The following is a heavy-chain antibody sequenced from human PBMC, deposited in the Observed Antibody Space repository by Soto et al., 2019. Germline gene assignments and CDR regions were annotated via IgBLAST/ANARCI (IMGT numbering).Heavy chain of an antibody. D-gene: IGHD3-22*01. J-gene: IGHJ4*02. CDR1: VFTFSSYA. Sequence: WWSLRFCCAASVFTFSSYAMGWFRQAPGKGLEWVSAISGSGGSTYYADSVEGRFTISRDNSKNTLYLQMNSLRAEDTAVYYCAKDPAPEYYYDSSGPFDYWGQGTLVTVSS. CDR2: ISGSGGST. CDR3: AKDPAPEYYYDSSGPFDY. V-gene: IGHV3-23*01.